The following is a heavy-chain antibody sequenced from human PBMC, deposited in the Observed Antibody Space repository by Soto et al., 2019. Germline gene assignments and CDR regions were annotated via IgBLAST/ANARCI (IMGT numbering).Heavy chain of an antibody. J-gene: IGHJ6*02. CDR2: IIPIFGTA. V-gene: IGHV1-69*13. CDR1: GGTFSSYA. Sequence: GASVKVSCKASGGTFSSYAISWVRQAPGQGLEWMGGIIPIFGTANYAQKFQGRVTITADESTSTAYMELSSLRSEDTAVYYCARDLEYSSSSGQAYYYGMDVWGQGTTVTVSS. CDR3: ARDLEYSSSSGQAYYYGMDV. D-gene: IGHD6-6*01.